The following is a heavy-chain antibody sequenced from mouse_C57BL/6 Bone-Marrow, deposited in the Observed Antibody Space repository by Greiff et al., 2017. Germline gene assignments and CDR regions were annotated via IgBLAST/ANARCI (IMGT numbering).Heavy chain of an antibody. D-gene: IGHD1-1*01. CDR2: IDPETGGT. V-gene: IGHV1-15*01. J-gene: IGHJ2*01. CDR3: TRDHYGSSY. CDR1: GYTFTDYE. Sequence: QVQLQQSGAELVRPGASVTLSCKASGYTFTDYEMHWVKQTPVHGLEWIGAIDPETGGTAYNQKFKGKAILTADKSSSTAYMELRSLTSEDSAGYDGTRDHYGSSYWGQGTTLTVSS.